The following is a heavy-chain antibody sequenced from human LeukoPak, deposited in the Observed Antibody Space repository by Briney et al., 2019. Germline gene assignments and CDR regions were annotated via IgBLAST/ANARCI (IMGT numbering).Heavy chain of an antibody. J-gene: IGHJ1*01. CDR1: GYTFTSYG. CDR2: ISAYNGNT. D-gene: IGHD1-7*01. Sequence: ASVKISCKASGYTFTSYGISWVRQAPGQGLEWMGWISAYNGNTNYAQKLQGRVTMTTDTSTSTAYMELQNLRSEDTAIYYCARDHDYEGLKGNYWGRGTMVIV. CDR3: ARDHDYEGLKGNY. V-gene: IGHV1-18*01.